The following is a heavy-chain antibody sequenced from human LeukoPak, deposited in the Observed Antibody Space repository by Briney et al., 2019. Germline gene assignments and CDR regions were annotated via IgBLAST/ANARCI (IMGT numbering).Heavy chain of an antibody. Sequence: GGSLRLSCAASGFTFSSHVMSWVRQAPGKGLEWVSTISGGGDSTYYADSVKGRFSISRDNSKNTLYLQMNSLRAEDTAVYYCAKREYYYGSGSSYYFDSWDQGTLVTVSS. V-gene: IGHV3-23*01. CDR3: AKREYYYGSGSSYYFDS. CDR1: GFTFSSHV. D-gene: IGHD3-10*01. J-gene: IGHJ4*02. CDR2: ISGGGDST.